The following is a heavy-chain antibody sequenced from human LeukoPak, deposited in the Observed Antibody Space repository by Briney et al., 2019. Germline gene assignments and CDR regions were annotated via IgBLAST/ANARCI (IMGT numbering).Heavy chain of an antibody. J-gene: IGHJ4*02. CDR2: INPNSGGT. V-gene: IGHV1-2*02. CDR3: ARERYYYDSSGIDY. CDR1: GYTFTGYY. Sequence: ASVKVSCKASGYTFTGYYMHWVRQAPGQGLEWMGWINPNSGGTNYAQKFQGRVTMTRDTSISTAYMELSRLRSGDTAVYYCARERYYYDSSGIDYWGQGTLVTVSS. D-gene: IGHD3-22*01.